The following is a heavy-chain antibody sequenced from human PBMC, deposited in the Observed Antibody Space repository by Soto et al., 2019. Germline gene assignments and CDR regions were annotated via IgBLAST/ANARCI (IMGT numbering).Heavy chain of an antibody. CDR1: GFTFSGSA. CDR3: TRVGSSSSDDY. Sequence: PGGSLRLSCAASGFTFSGSAMHWVRQASGKGLEWVGRIRNKANSYATAYAASVKGRFTISRDDSKNTAYLQMNSLKTEDTAVYYCTRVGSSSSDDYWGQGTLVTVS. D-gene: IGHD6-6*01. CDR2: IRNKANSYAT. J-gene: IGHJ4*02. V-gene: IGHV3-73*01.